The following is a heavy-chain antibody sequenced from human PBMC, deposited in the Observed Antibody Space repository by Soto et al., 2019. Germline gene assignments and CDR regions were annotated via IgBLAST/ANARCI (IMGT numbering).Heavy chain of an antibody. Sequence: SSETLSLTCAVYGGSFSGYYWSWIRQPPGKGLEWIGEINHSGSTNYNPSLKSRVTISVDTSKNQFSLKLSSVTAADTAVYYCARLAVKYSSSLRCWFDPWGQGTLVTVSS. CDR1: GGSFSGYY. J-gene: IGHJ5*02. D-gene: IGHD6-6*01. CDR3: ARLAVKYSSSLRCWFDP. V-gene: IGHV4-34*01. CDR2: INHSGST.